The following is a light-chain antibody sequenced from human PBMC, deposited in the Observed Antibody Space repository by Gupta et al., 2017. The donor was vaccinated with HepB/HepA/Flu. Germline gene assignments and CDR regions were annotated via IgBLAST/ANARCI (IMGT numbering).Light chain of an antibody. Sequence: DIQMTQSPSTLSAFVGDRVTITCRASQSIGIWLAWYQQKPGEAPKVLIYKASTLEIGVPSRFSGSGSGTEFTLTISSLQADDFATYYCQRYNSYSQSVGQGTKLEI. CDR3: QRYNSYSQS. V-gene: IGKV1-5*03. J-gene: IGKJ2*03. CDR1: QSIGIW. CDR2: KAS.